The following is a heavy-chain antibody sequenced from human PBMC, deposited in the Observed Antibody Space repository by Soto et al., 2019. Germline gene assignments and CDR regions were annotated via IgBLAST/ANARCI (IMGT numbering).Heavy chain of an antibody. CDR1: GFTFSSYS. CDR2: ISSSSSYI. CDR3: AKSKAARIVATPRPFDY. J-gene: IGHJ4*02. Sequence: PVGSLRLSCAASGFTFSSYSMNWVRQAPGKGLEWVSSISSSSSYIYYADSVKGRFTISRDNAKNSLYLQMNSLRAEDTAVYYCAKSKAARIVATPRPFDYWGQGTLVTVSS. D-gene: IGHD5-12*01. V-gene: IGHV3-21*01.